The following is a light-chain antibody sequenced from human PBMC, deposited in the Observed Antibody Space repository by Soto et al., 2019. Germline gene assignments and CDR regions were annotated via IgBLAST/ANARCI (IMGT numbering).Light chain of an antibody. CDR3: QQFSTWT. J-gene: IGKJ1*01. CDR2: GAS. Sequence: EIVLTQYPGTLSLSPGERATHSCRASQSVSSSYLAWYQQKPCQAPRLLIYGASSRATGIPDRFSGSGSGTDFTLTISRLEPEDFAVYYCQQFSTWTFGQGTKVDIK. V-gene: IGKV3-20*01. CDR1: QSVSSSY.